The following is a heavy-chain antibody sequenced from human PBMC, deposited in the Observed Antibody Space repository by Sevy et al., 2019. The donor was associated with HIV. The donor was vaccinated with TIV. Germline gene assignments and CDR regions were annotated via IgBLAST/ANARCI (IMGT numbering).Heavy chain of an antibody. V-gene: IGHV3-53*01. CDR2: IYSGGST. CDR3: ARDITMVRGVMGGYYYGMDV. CDR1: GFTVSSNY. J-gene: IGHJ6*02. D-gene: IGHD3-10*01. Sequence: GGSLRLSCAASGFTVSSNYMSWVRQAPGKGLEWVSVIYSGGSTYYADPVKGRFTISRDNSKNTLYLQMNSLRAEDTAVYYWARDITMVRGVMGGYYYGMDVWGQGTTVTVSS.